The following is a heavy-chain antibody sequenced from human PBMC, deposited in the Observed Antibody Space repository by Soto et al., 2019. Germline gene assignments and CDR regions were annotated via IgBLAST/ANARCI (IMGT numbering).Heavy chain of an antibody. CDR2: ISYDGSNK. V-gene: IGHV3-30-3*01. D-gene: IGHD3-22*01. CDR1: GFTFSSYA. CDR3: ARDTGITMIVVDPPPFDY. J-gene: IGHJ4*02. Sequence: QVQLVESGGGVVQPGRSLRLSCAASGFTFSSYAMHWVRQAPGKGLEWVAVISYDGSNKYYADSVKGRFTISRDNSKNPLYLQMNSLRPEDRPVYYCARDTGITMIVVDPPPFDYWGQGTLVTLSS.